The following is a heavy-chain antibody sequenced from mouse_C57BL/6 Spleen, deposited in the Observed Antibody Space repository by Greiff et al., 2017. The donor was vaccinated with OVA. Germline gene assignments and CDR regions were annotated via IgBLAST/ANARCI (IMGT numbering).Heavy chain of an antibody. CDR3: ARDEYGPYGMDY. Sequence: QVQLQQPGAELVRPGASVTLSCKASGYTFTDYEMHWVKQTPVHGLEWIGAIDPDTGGTAYNQKFKGKAILTADKSSSTAYMQLRSLTSEDSAVYYCARDEYGPYGMDYWGQGTSLTVSS. V-gene: IGHV1-15*01. J-gene: IGHJ2*02. D-gene: IGHD1-1*01. CDR2: IDPDTGGT. CDR1: GYTFTDYE.